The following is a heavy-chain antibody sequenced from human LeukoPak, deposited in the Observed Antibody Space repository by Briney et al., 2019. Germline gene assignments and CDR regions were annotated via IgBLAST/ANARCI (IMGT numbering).Heavy chain of an antibody. D-gene: IGHD2-15*01. V-gene: IGHV3-11*06. CDR1: GFTFSDYY. Sequence: GGSLRLSCAASGFTFSDYYMTWIRQAPGKGLEWVSYISSRSSFTNYTDSVTGRFTISRDNAKNSLYLQMNSLRAEDTAVYYCARDARARFCSGGSCYYGMDVWGQGTTVTVSS. CDR2: ISSRSSFT. J-gene: IGHJ6*02. CDR3: ARDARARFCSGGSCYYGMDV.